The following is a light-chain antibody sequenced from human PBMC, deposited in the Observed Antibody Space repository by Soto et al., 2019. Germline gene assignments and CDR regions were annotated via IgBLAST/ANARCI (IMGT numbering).Light chain of an antibody. V-gene: IGLV2-14*01. CDR3: SSYTSSSTLFYV. J-gene: IGLJ1*01. Sequence: QSALTQPASVSRSPGQSITISCTGTSSDVGGYNYVSWYQQHPGKAPKLMIYDVSNRPSGVSNRFSGSKSGNTASLTISGLQAEDEADYYCSSYTSSSTLFYVFGTGTKVTVL. CDR1: SSDVGGYNY. CDR2: DVS.